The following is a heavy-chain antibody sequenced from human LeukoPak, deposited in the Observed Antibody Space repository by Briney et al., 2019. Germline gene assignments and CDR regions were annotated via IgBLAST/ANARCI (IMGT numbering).Heavy chain of an antibody. D-gene: IGHD2-2*01. V-gene: IGHV4-4*07. CDR2: IYTSGST. J-gene: IGHJ6*02. CDR1: GGSISSYY. Sequence: PSETLSLTCTVSGGSISSYYWSWIRQPAGKGLEWIGRIYTSGSTNCNPSLKSRVTMSVDTSKNQFSLKLCSVTAADTAVYYCARDFRYCSSTSCYLHTYYYYGMDVWGQGTTVTVSS. CDR3: ARDFRYCSSTSCYLHTYYYYGMDV.